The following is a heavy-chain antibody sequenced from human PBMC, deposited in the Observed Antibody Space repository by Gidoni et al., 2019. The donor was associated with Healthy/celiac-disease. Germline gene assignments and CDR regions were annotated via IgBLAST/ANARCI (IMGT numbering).Heavy chain of an antibody. CDR1: GFTFSRYW. V-gene: IGHV3-7*01. CDR3: ARDGRRYYDFCGV. CDR2: IKQDGSEK. D-gene: IGHD3-3*01. J-gene: IGHJ6*02. Sequence: EVQLVESGGGLVQPGGSLRLSCAASGFTFSRYWMSWVRQAPGKGLEWVANIKQDGSEKYYVDSVKGRFTISRDNAKNSLYLQMNSLRAEDTAVYYCARDGRRYYDFCGVWGQGTTVTVSS.